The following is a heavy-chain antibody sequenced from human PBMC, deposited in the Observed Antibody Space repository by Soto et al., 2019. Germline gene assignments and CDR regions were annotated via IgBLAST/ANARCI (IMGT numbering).Heavy chain of an antibody. CDR2: ISANGQGI. V-gene: IGHV3-21*06. CDR1: GFTFSTYA. CDR3: VRGMNPLF. J-gene: IGHJ4*01. Sequence: GGSLRLSCAASGFTFSTYALSWVRQAPGKGLEWVSAISANGQGIYYADSVRGRFTISRDNAKNALYLQMNSLRADDTAVYFCVRGMNPLFGGQGTLVTVSS.